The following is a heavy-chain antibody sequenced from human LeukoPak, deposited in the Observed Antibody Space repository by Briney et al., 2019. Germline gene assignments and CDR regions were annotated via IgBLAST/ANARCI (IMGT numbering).Heavy chain of an antibody. J-gene: IGHJ4*02. Sequence: SETLSLTCTVSGGSISSYYWSWIRQPPGKGLEWIGYIYYSGSTNYNPSLKSRVTISVDTSKNQFSLKLSSVTAADTAVYYCARLGGSWYEARYFDYWGQGTLVTVSS. D-gene: IGHD6-13*01. V-gene: IGHV4-59*08. CDR2: IYYSGST. CDR1: GGSISSYY. CDR3: ARLGGSWYEARYFDY.